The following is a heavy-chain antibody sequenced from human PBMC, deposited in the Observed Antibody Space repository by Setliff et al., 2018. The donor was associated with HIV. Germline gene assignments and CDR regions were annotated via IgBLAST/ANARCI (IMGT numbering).Heavy chain of an antibody. CDR3: ARHSDFWSEDAFDI. CDR1: GGSINNFY. D-gene: IGHD3-3*01. CDR2: ISTSGST. Sequence: KPSETLSLTCTVSGGSINNFYWSWIRQPPGKGLEWIGYISTSGSTKYNPSLKSRVTILVDPSNNQFSLRLSSVTAADTAVYYCARHSDFWSEDAFDIWAQGTVVTV. V-gene: IGHV4-4*09. J-gene: IGHJ3*02.